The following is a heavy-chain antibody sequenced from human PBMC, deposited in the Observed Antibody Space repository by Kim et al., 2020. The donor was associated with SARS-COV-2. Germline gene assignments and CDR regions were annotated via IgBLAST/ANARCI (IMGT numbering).Heavy chain of an antibody. V-gene: IGHV3-64*02. CDR2: ISSNGGST. CDR1: GFTFSSYA. Sequence: GGSLRLSCAASGFTFSSYAMHWVRQAPGKGLEYVSGISSNGGSTYYADPVKGRFIISRDNSKNTLYLQMGSLRAEDMAVYYCARGVSGYFDYWGQGTLVTVSS. J-gene: IGHJ4*02. D-gene: IGHD1-26*01. CDR3: ARGVSGYFDY.